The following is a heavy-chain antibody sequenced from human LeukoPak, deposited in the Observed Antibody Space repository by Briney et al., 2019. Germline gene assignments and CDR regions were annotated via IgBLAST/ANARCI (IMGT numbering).Heavy chain of an antibody. CDR1: GGSITGYY. CDR2: IYYTGST. Sequence: SETLSLTCTVSGGSITGYYWTWIRQPPGKALEWIAYIYYTGSTNYSPPLKSRVTMSVDTSKNQFSLKLSSVTAADTAVYYCARLSDSNYGWFDPWGQGTLVTVSS. V-gene: IGHV4-59*08. J-gene: IGHJ5*02. CDR3: ARLSDSNYGWFDP. D-gene: IGHD4-11*01.